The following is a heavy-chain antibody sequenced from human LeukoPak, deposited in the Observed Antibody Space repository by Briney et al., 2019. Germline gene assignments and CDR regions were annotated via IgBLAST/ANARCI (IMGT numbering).Heavy chain of an antibody. CDR3: ARGYDYVWRSYRSGYFDY. D-gene: IGHD3-16*02. CDR1: GGSFSGYY. Sequence: SETLSLTCAVYGGSFSGYYWSWIRQPPGKGLEWIGEINHSGSTNYNPSLKSRVTISVDTSKNQFSLKLSSVTAADTAVYYCARGYDYVWRSYRSGYFDYWGQGTLVTVSS. V-gene: IGHV4-34*01. J-gene: IGHJ4*02. CDR2: INHSGST.